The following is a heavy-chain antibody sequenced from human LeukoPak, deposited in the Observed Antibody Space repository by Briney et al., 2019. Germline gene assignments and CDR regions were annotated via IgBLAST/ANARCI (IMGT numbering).Heavy chain of an antibody. CDR1: GGTFSSYA. Sequence: ASVKVSCKASGGTFSSYAISWVRQAPGQGLEWLGRIIPILGIANYAQKFQGSVTITADKSTSTAYMELSSLRSEDTAVYYCARALGDIVVVPAAPRAHYYYGMDVWGQGTTVTVSS. V-gene: IGHV1-69*04. J-gene: IGHJ6*02. CDR3: ARALGDIVVVPAAPRAHYYYGMDV. CDR2: IIPILGIA. D-gene: IGHD2-2*01.